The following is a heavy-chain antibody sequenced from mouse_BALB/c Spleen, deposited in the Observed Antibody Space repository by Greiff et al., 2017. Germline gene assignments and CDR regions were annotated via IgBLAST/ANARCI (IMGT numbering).Heavy chain of an antibody. CDR2: INSNGGST. D-gene: IGHD1-1*02. CDR3: ARDRGYGGNDVDY. CDR1: GFTFSSYG. J-gene: IGHJ2*01. V-gene: IGHV5-6-3*01. Sequence: DVKLVESGGGLVQPGGSLKLSCAASGFTFSSYGMSWVRQTPDKRLELVATINSNGGSTYYPDSVKGRFTISRDNAKNTLYLQMSSLKSEDTAMYYCARDRGYGGNDVDYWGQGTTVTVSS.